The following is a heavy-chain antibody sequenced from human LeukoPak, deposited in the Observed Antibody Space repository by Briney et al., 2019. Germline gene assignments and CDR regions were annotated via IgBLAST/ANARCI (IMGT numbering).Heavy chain of an antibody. J-gene: IGHJ4*02. CDR3: AREGVNIVSTITGSTPDY. Sequence: GGSLRLSCVASGFSFSNYGMHWVRQAPGKGLEWVAVIWHDGSNKYYAESVKGRFSISRGNSKNTLNLQMNSLRAEDTAVYYCAREGVNIVSTITGSTPDYWGQGTLVAVSS. CDR1: GFSFSNYG. D-gene: IGHD5/OR15-5a*01. V-gene: IGHV3-33*01. CDR2: IWHDGSNK.